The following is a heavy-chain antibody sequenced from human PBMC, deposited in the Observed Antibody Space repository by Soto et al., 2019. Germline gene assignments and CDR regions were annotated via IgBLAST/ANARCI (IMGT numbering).Heavy chain of an antibody. Sequence: SETLSLTCAVSGYSISSGYYWVWIRQTPGKGLEWIGSIHHSEKSYNNPSLRSRVTMSLDTSKNQFSLRLTSVTVADTGVYYCARGGGGSQFLWFGPWGQGILVTVSS. CDR2: IHHSEKS. CDR3: ARGGGGSQFLWFGP. D-gene: IGHD2-15*01. V-gene: IGHV4-38-2*01. CDR1: GYSISSGYY. J-gene: IGHJ5*02.